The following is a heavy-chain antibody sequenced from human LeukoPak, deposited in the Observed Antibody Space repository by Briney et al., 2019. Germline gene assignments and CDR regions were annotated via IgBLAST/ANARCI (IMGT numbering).Heavy chain of an antibody. CDR2: IYYSGST. D-gene: IGHD3-22*01. V-gene: IGHV4-59*01. J-gene: IGHJ5*02. Sequence: SETLSLTCTVSGGSISSYYWSWVRQPPGKGLEWIGYIYYSGSTNYNPSLKSRVTISVDTSKNQFSLKLSSVTAADTAVYYCARGQYYDSSGYKNWFDPWGQGTLVTVSS. CDR3: ARGQYYDSSGYKNWFDP. CDR1: GGSISSYY.